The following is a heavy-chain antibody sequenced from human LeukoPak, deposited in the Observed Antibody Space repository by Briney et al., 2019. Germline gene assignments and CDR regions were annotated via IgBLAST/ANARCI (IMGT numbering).Heavy chain of an antibody. Sequence: SETLSLTCTVSGGSISSYYWSWVRQPPGKGLEWIGFVYYTGSTNYSPSLKSRVTISVDTSKNQFSLKLRTVTAADTAVYYCARISSSNWYNERGAFDVWGQGTMVTVSS. CDR2: VYYTGST. CDR3: ARISSSNWYNERGAFDV. CDR1: GGSISSYY. V-gene: IGHV4-59*01. D-gene: IGHD6-13*01. J-gene: IGHJ3*01.